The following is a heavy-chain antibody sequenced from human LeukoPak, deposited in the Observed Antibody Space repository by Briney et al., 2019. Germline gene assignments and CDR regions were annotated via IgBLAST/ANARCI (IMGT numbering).Heavy chain of an antibody. D-gene: IGHD3/OR15-3a*01. CDR1: GFTISSYG. V-gene: IGHV3-23*01. Sequence: GGTLRLSCAASGFTISSYGMSWVRQAPGKGLEWVSTISGSGDSTYYADSVKGRFTISRDSSKNTLYLQMNSLSADDTAVYYCAKESRDFAPDSWGQGTLVTVSS. J-gene: IGHJ4*02. CDR3: AKESRDFAPDS. CDR2: ISGSGDST.